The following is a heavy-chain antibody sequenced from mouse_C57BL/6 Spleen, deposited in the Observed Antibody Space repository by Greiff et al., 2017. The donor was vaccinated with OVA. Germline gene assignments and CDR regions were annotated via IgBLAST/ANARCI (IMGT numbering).Heavy chain of an antibody. D-gene: IGHD2-4*01. J-gene: IGHJ3*01. Sequence: VQLQQSGPELVKPGASVKISCKASGYSFTSYYIHWVKQRPGQGLEWIGWIYPGSGNTKYNEKFKGKATLTADTSSSTAYMQLSSLTSEDSAVYYCARENDYDGFAYWGQGTLVTVSA. CDR3: ARENDYDGFAY. CDR1: GYSFTSYY. V-gene: IGHV1-66*01. CDR2: IYPGSGNT.